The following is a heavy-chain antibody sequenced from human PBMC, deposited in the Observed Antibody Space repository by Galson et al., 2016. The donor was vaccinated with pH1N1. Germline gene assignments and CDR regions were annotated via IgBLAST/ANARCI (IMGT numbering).Heavy chain of an antibody. Sequence: TLSLTCTVSGGSMNSANYYWSWIRQPPGMGLEWIGYIYYSGTTYFSPSLKSRLSMSVDMSNNQFSLTLNSVTAADTAVYYCARGEGIRYYYSGMDVWGQGTTVTVFS. J-gene: IGHJ6*02. V-gene: IGHV4-30-4*01. CDR2: IYYSGTT. D-gene: IGHD3-16*01. CDR1: GGSMNSANYY. CDR3: ARGEGIRYYYSGMDV.